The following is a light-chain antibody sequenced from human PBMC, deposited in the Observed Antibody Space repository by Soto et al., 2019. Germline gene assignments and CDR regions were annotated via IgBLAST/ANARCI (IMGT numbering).Light chain of an antibody. J-gene: IGKJ2*01. CDR2: AAS. CDR1: QSVSNNF. CDR3: QQYGSTRT. Sequence: DIVLTQSPGTLSLSPGERATLSCRASQSVSNNFLAWYQQKPDQAPRLLIYAASRRATGIPDRFSGSGSGTDFTLTISRLEPEDFAVYYCQQYGSTRTFGQGTKLEIK. V-gene: IGKV3-20*01.